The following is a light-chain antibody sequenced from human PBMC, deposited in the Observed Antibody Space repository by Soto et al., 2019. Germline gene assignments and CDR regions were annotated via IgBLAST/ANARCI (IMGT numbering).Light chain of an antibody. V-gene: IGLV1-40*01. CDR1: SSNIGAGYD. CDR2: GNS. CDR3: QSYDSSLLYV. J-gene: IGLJ1*01. Sequence: QSVLTQPPSVSGAPGQRVTISCTGSSSNIGAGYDVNWYQQLPGTAPKLLIYGNSNRPSGVPDRFSGSKSGTSASLAITGLQAEDEADYYCQSYDSSLLYVFGTGTKVTVL.